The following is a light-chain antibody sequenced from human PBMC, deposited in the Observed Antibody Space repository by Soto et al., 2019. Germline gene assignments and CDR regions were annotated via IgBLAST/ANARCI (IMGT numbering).Light chain of an antibody. J-gene: IGKJ4*01. V-gene: IGKV1-5*01. CDR2: DAS. CDR3: QQYNSYPLT. Sequence: DIQMTQSPSTLSASVGGRVTITCRASQSINSWLAWYQQKPGKAPNLLIYDASSLETGVTSRFSSSESATEFTLTISSLQHDDFATYYCQQYNSYPLTFGGGTKVEIK. CDR1: QSINSW.